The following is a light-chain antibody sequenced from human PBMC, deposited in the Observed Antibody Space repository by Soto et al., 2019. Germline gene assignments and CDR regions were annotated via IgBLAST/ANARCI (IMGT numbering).Light chain of an antibody. Sequence: QSALTQPASVSGSPGQSITISCTGTSGDVGRYNYVSWYQQHPGKAPKLMIYDVSNRPSGVSNRFSGSKSGNTASLTISGLQAEDEADYYCSSYTSSTTYVFGTGTKLTVL. CDR3: SSYTSSTTYV. V-gene: IGLV2-14*01. CDR2: DVS. CDR1: SGDVGRYNY. J-gene: IGLJ1*01.